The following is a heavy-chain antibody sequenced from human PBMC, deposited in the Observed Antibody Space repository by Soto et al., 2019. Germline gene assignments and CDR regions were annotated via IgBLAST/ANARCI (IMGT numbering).Heavy chain of an antibody. Sequence: GGSLRLSCAASGFTFTRYSMNWVRQAPGKGLEWVSSISSTTNYIYYGDSMRGRFTISRDNAKNSLYLEMNSLRAEDTAVYYCARESEDLTSNFDYWGQGTLVTVSS. CDR2: ISSTTNYI. J-gene: IGHJ4*02. CDR1: GFTFTRYS. V-gene: IGHV3-21*06. CDR3: ARESEDLTSNFDY.